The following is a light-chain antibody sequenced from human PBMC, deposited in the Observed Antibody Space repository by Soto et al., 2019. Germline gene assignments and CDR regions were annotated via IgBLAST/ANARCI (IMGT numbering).Light chain of an antibody. CDR3: QQYHNWPPQYT. J-gene: IGKJ2*01. CDR1: QSVASN. Sequence: EIVMTQSPASLSVSPGDGATLSCRASQSVASNVAWYQQKPGQSPRLLIHGASTRAVGVPARFSGSGSGTVFTLTINSLQSEDFAVYYCQQYHNWPPQYTFGQGTKLQIK. V-gene: IGKV3-15*01. CDR2: GAS.